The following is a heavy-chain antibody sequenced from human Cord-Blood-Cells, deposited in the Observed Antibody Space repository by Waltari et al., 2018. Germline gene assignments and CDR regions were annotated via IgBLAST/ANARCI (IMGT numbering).Heavy chain of an antibody. Sequence: QVQLQQWGAGLLKPSETLSLTRAVYGGSFRGYYWSWIRQPPGKGLEWIGEINHSGSTNYNPSLKSRVTISVDTSKNQFSLKLSSVTAADTAVYYCARSWFGELWGQGTLVTVSS. D-gene: IGHD3-10*01. CDR1: GGSFRGYY. V-gene: IGHV4-34*01. CDR2: INHSGST. CDR3: ARSWFGEL. J-gene: IGHJ4*02.